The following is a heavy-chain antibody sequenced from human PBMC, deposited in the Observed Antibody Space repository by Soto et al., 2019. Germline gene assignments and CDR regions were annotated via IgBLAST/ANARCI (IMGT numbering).Heavy chain of an antibody. D-gene: IGHD6-13*01. Sequence: PSETLSPTCPVYGGSSSGYYWSWIRQPPGKGLEWIGEINHSGSTNDNPSLKSRVTLSVDMSKNQFSLKLRSVTAAATAVYNCARGGRQQLIPTPISYKIDYGGQGTLVTVSS. CDR2: INHSGST. V-gene: IGHV4-34*01. CDR1: GGSSSGYY. CDR3: ARGGRQQLIPTPISYKIDY. J-gene: IGHJ4*02.